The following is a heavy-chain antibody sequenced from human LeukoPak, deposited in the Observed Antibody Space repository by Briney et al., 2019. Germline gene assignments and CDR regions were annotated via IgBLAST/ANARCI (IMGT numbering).Heavy chain of an antibody. Sequence: GASVKVSCKASGYTFTGYYMLWVRQAPGQGLEWMGRINPNSGGTNYAQKFQGRVTMTRDTSISTAYMELSRLRSDDTAVYYCARYEYLEQEYSRSSGGYWGQGTLVTVSS. CDR3: ARYEYLEQEYSRSSGGY. CDR2: INPNSGGT. J-gene: IGHJ4*02. V-gene: IGHV1-2*06. D-gene: IGHD6-6*01. CDR1: GYTFTGYY.